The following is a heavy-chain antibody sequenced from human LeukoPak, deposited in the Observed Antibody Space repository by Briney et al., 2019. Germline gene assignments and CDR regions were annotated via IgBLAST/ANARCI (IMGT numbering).Heavy chain of an antibody. CDR3: AKTMSPYYYDSSGF. D-gene: IGHD3-22*01. CDR2: IRYDGNNK. CDR1: GFTFSSYG. J-gene: IGHJ4*02. Sequence: GALRLSCAASGFTFSSYGMHWVRLAPGKGLEWVAFIRYDGNNKYYADSVKGRFTISRDNSKNTLYLQMNSLRAEDTAVYYCAKTMSPYYYDSSGFWGQGTLVTVSS. V-gene: IGHV3-30*02.